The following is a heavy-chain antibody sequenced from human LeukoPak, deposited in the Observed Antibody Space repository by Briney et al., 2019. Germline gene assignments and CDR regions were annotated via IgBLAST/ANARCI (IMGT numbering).Heavy chain of an antibody. V-gene: IGHV4-39*07. J-gene: IGHJ6*04. CDR1: GGFITSSSYY. CDR3: ARATNYDLWSAYYHHMDV. D-gene: IGHD3-3*01. Sequence: SETLSLTCTVSGGFITSSSYYWGWIRQAPGKGLEWIGSLYYTGTTYYNPSLKSRVTISVDTSKSQFSLRLNSVTAADTAVYYCARATNYDLWSAYYHHMDVWGKGTTVTVSS. CDR2: LYYTGTT.